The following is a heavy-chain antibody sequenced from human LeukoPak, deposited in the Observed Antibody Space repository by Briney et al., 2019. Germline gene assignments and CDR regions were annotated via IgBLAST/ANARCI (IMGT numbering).Heavy chain of an antibody. CDR3: ASPGAVTQTPAGPFDY. Sequence: ASETLSLPCTVSGDSINSRNDYWRWIRQPRAKGLDWIESSYYSGSTCYNTSLKSRVTISVDTSKNQFCLKLSSVTAADTAVYYCASPGAVTQTPAGPFDYWGQGTLVTVSS. CDR1: GDSINSRNDY. V-gene: IGHV4-39*01. J-gene: IGHJ4*02. D-gene: IGHD4-17*01. CDR2: SYYSGST.